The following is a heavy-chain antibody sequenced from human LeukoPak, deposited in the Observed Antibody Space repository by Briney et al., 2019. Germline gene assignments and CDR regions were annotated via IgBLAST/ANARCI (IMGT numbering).Heavy chain of an antibody. CDR1: DVSISDYY. Sequence: PSETLSLTCTVSDVSISDYYRGWIRQPPGKGLEWIGYFHNSGTSTYNPSLKSRVTMSVDTSKNQFSLKLSSVTAADTAVYYCARAARVCSGGSCYSDPFDYWGQGTLVTVSS. J-gene: IGHJ4*02. CDR3: ARAARVCSGGSCYSDPFDY. CDR2: FHNSGTS. V-gene: IGHV4-59*08. D-gene: IGHD2-15*01.